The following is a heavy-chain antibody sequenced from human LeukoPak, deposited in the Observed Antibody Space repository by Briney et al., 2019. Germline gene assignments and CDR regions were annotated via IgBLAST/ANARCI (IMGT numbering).Heavy chain of an antibody. Sequence: PGGSLRLSCAASGFTFDDYAMHWVRQAPGKGLEWVSGISWNSGSIGYADSVKGRFTISRDNAKNSLYLQMNSLRAEDTALYYCAKDVRSRTYYDISGYGNWGQGTLVTVSS. CDR3: AKDVRSRTYYDISGYGN. J-gene: IGHJ4*02. V-gene: IGHV3-9*01. CDR2: ISWNSGSI. CDR1: GFTFDDYA. D-gene: IGHD3-22*01.